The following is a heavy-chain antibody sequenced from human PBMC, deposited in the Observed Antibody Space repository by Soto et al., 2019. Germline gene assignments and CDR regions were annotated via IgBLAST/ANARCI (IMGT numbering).Heavy chain of an antibody. CDR2: IWYDGSNK. D-gene: IGHD3-16*01. CDR3: ASVWGEQDAFDI. V-gene: IGHV3-33*01. J-gene: IGHJ3*02. CDR1: GFTFSSYG. Sequence: QVQLVESGGGVVQPGRSLRLSCAASGFTFSSYGMHWVRQAPGKGLEWVAVIWYDGSNKYYADSVKGRFTISRDNSKITLYLQMNSLRAEDTAVYYCASVWGEQDAFDIWGQGTMVTVSS.